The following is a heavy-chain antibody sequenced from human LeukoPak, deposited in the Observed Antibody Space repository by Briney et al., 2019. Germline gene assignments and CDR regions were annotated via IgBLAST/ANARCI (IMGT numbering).Heavy chain of an antibody. Sequence: GGPLRLSCAASGFAFSSYWMSWVRQAPGKGLEWVANIKQDGSEKYYVDSVKGRFTISRDNAKNSLYLQMNSLRAEDTAVYYCARDVYSSGRYDLNYYYYTDVWGKGTTVTVSS. CDR1: GFAFSSYW. J-gene: IGHJ6*03. V-gene: IGHV3-7*01. CDR2: IKQDGSEK. CDR3: ARDVYSSGRYDLNYYYYTDV. D-gene: IGHD6-19*01.